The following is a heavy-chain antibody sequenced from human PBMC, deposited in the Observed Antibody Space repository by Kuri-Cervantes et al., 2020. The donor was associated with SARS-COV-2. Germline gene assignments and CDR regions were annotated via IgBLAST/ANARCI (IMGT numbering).Heavy chain of an antibody. CDR2: IRYDGSNK. CDR1: GFTFSSYG. J-gene: IGHJ5*02. V-gene: IGHV3-30*02. D-gene: IGHD3-10*01. Sequence: GESLKISCAASGFTFSSYGMHWVRQAPGKGLEWVAFIRYDGSNKYYADSVKGRFTISRDNSKNTLYLQMNSLRAEDTAVYYCAKSLGEFYYGSGAGEWFDPWGQGALVTVSS. CDR3: AKSLGEFYYGSGAGEWFDP.